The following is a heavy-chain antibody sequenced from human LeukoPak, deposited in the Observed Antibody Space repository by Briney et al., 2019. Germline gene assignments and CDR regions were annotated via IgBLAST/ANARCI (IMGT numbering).Heavy chain of an antibody. CDR1: GFTFSSYS. J-gene: IGHJ5*02. Sequence: GGSLRLSCAASGFTFSSYSMNWVRQAPGKGLEWVSYISSSSTIYYADSVKGRFTISRDNAKNSLYLQMNSLRAEDTAVYYCARATIYYYGSGSYNLWGQGTLVTVSS. CDR3: ARATIYYYGSGSYNL. V-gene: IGHV3-48*01. CDR2: ISSSSTI. D-gene: IGHD3-10*01.